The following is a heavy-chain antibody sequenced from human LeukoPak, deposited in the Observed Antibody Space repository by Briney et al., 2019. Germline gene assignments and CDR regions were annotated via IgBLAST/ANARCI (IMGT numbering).Heavy chain of an antibody. CDR1: GYTFASHY. CDR3: AREGGNGGSDLDY. CDR2: INPSGGST. D-gene: IGHD7-27*01. J-gene: IGHJ4*02. Sequence: GASVKVSCTASGYTFASHYIHWVRQAPGQGLEWMGIINPSGGSTSYAQKFQGRVTMTGDTSTSTVYMELNSLRSEDTAVYYCAREGGNGGSDLDYWGQGTLVTVSS. V-gene: IGHV1-46*01.